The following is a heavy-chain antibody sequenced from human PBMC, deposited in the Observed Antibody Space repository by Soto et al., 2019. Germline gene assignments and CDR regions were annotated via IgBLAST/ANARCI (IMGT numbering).Heavy chain of an antibody. CDR2: IYSGGST. D-gene: IGHD3-10*01. J-gene: IGHJ5*02. V-gene: IGHV3-53*01. Sequence: GGSLRLSCAASGFTVSSNYMSWVRQAPGKGLEWVSVIYSGGSTYYADSVKGRFTISRDKSKTTLYLQMNSLRAEDTAVYYCARSSSLVRFPLRVGWFDPWGQGTLVTVSS. CDR1: GFTVSSNY. CDR3: ARSSSLVRFPLRVGWFDP.